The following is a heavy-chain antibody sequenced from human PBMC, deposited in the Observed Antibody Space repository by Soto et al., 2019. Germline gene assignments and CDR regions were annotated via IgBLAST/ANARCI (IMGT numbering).Heavy chain of an antibody. CDR3: ACSYGDYVSY. J-gene: IGHJ4*02. D-gene: IGHD4-17*01. Sequence: QLQLQESGPGLVKPSETLSLTCTVSGGSISSSSYYWGWIRQPSGKGLEWIVSIYYSGSTYYNPSLKSRVTRSLDTSKHQFSLNLSSVTTADTAVYYCACSYGDYVSYWGQVTLVTVSS. CDR1: GGSISSSSYY. V-gene: IGHV4-39*01. CDR2: IYYSGST.